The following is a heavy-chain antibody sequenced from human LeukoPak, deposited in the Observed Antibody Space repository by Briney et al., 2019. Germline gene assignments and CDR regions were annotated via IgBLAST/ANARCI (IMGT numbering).Heavy chain of an antibody. D-gene: IGHD1-7*01. CDR2: INSDGSST. Sequence: PGGSLRLSCAASGFTFSSYWMHWVRQAPGKGLVWVSRINSDGSSTSYADSAKGRFTISRDNAKNTLYLQMNSLRAEDTAVYYCAKDQLLGWFDPWGQGTLVTVSS. CDR3: AKDQLLGWFDP. V-gene: IGHV3-74*01. CDR1: GFTFSSYW. J-gene: IGHJ5*02.